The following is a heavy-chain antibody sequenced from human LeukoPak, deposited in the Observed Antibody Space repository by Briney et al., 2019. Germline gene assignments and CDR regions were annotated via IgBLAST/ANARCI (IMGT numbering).Heavy chain of an antibody. V-gene: IGHV3-33*01. CDR2: IWYDGSNK. CDR1: GFTYSSYG. D-gene: IGHD4-23*01. CDR3: ARYGAYGDKVRDFDY. Sequence: GGSLRLSCAASGFTYSSYGMHWVRQAPGKGLEWVAVIWYDGSNKYYADSVKGRFTISRDNSKNTLYLQMNSLRAEDTAVYYCARYGAYGDKVRDFDYWGQGTLVTVSS. J-gene: IGHJ4*02.